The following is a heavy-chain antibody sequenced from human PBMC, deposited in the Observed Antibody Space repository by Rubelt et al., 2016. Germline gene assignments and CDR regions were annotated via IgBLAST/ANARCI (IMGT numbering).Heavy chain of an antibody. CDR3: ARHYRISGRGFDP. V-gene: IGHV4-59*08. CDR1: GGSISTYY. J-gene: IGHJ5*02. D-gene: IGHD3-16*02. CDR2: IYYSGSA. Sequence: QVQLQESGPGLVKPSETLSLTCTVSGGSISTYYWSWIRQPPGKGLEWIGYIYYSGSANYNPSLKSRVTISVDTSKNQFSLKLTSVTAADTAVYYCARHYRISGRGFDPWGQGTLVTVSS.